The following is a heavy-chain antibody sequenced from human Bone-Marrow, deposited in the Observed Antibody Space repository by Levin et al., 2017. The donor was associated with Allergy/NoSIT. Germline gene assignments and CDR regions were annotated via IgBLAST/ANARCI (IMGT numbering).Heavy chain of an antibody. CDR2: IYSGGST. D-gene: IGHD4-23*01. CDR1: GFTVSSHY. J-gene: IGHJ3*02. Sequence: GESLKISCAASGFTVSSHYMSWVRQAPGKGLEWVSVIYSGGSTYYADSVKGRFTISRDNSKNTLYLQMNSLRAEDTAVYYCATTHYGGNSGTEIWDDAFDIWGQGTMVTVSS. V-gene: IGHV3-53*01. CDR3: ATTHYGGNSGTEIWDDAFDI.